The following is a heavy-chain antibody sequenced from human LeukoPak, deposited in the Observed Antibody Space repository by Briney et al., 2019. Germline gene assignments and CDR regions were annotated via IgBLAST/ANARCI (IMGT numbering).Heavy chain of an antibody. D-gene: IGHD1-14*01. J-gene: IGHJ4*02. Sequence: ASVKVSCKASGYTFTGYYMHWVRQAPGQGLEWMGWINPKSGGTNYLQEFQGRVTMTRDTSISTAYMELSRLRSDDTAAYYCARATAENDYWGQGTLVTVSS. V-gene: IGHV1-2*02. CDR3: ARATAENDY. CDR1: GYTFTGYY. CDR2: INPKSGGT.